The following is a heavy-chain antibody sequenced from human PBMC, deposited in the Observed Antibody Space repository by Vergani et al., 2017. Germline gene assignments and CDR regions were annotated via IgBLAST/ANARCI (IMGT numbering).Heavy chain of an antibody. CDR2: IRYDGSNK. CDR1: GFTFSSYG. Sequence: QVQLVESGGGVVQPGGSLRLSCAASGFTFSSYGMHWVRQAPGKGLEWVAFIRYDGSNKYYADSVKGRFTISRDNSKNTLYLQMNSLRAEDTAVYYCAKXTDTTKPVPAALDYWGQGTLVTVSS. V-gene: IGHV3-30*02. J-gene: IGHJ4*02. CDR3: AKXTDTTKPVPAALDY. D-gene: IGHD2-2*01.